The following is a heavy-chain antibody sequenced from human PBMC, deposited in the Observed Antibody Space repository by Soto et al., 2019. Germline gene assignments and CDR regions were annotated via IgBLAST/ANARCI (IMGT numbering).Heavy chain of an antibody. Sequence: QLGGSLRLSCAASGFTFSSYAMHWVRQAPGKGLEWVAVISYDGSNKYYADSVKGRFTISRDNSKNTLYLQMNSLRAEDTAVYYCARDSCRGGCSGGSWKHYYYYGMDVWGQGTTVTVSS. CDR2: ISYDGSNK. J-gene: IGHJ6*02. D-gene: IGHD2-15*01. CDR3: ARDSCRGGCSGGSWKHYYYYGMDV. CDR1: GFTFSSYA. V-gene: IGHV3-30-3*01.